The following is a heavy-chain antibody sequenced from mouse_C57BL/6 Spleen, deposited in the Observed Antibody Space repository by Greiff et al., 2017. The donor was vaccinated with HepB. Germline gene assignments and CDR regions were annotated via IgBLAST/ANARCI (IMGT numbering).Heavy chain of an antibody. CDR3: ARKGIVMDY. J-gene: IGHJ4*01. D-gene: IGHD2-12*01. CDR2: IDPSDSYT. V-gene: IGHV1-50*01. Sequence: QVQLQQPGAELVKPGASVKLSYKASGYTFTSYWMQWVKQRPGQGLEWIGEIDPSDSYTNYNQKFKGKATLTVDTSSSTAYMQLSSLTSEGSAVYYCARKGIVMDYWGQGTSVTVSS. CDR1: GYTFTSYW.